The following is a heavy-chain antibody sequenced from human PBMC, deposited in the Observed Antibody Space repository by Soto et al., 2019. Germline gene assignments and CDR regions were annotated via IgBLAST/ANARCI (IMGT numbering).Heavy chain of an antibody. Sequence: EVPLVESGGGLVQPGGSLRLSCEASGFTFRNYDMHWVRQGTGKGLEWVSGISAAGDPDYTDSVEGRFTISRANAQNSFFLQMNSLRVGDTDVYYCARTDRDFYGLDVWGQGTTVIVSS. J-gene: IGHJ6*02. CDR1: GFTFRNYD. V-gene: IGHV3-13*05. CDR2: ISAAGDP. CDR3: ARTDRDFYGLDV.